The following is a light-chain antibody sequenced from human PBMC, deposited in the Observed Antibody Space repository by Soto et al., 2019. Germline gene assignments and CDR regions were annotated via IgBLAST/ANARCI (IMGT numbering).Light chain of an antibody. CDR2: GAS. CDR1: QSVSSY. J-gene: IGKJ5*01. V-gene: IGKV3-15*01. CDR3: QQYNNGPPT. Sequence: EIVLTQSPATLSLSPGERATLSCRASQSVSSYLAWYQQKPGQAPRLLIYGASTRATGIPARFSGSGSGTEFTLTISSLQSEDFAVYYWQQYNNGPPTFGQGTRLEIK.